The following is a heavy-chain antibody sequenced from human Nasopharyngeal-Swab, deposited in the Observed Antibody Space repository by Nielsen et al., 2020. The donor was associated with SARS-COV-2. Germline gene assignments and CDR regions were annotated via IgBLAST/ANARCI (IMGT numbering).Heavy chain of an antibody. CDR2: ISGSGGST. J-gene: IGHJ6*03. V-gene: IGHV3-23*01. CDR3: AKEGHDYSIYGDYHYYHMDV. Sequence: WIRQPPGKGMEWVSAISGSGGSTYYADSVKGRFTISRDNSKNTLYLQMNSLRAEDTAVYYCAKEGHDYSIYGDYHYYHMDVWGKGTTVTVSS. D-gene: IGHD4-11*01.